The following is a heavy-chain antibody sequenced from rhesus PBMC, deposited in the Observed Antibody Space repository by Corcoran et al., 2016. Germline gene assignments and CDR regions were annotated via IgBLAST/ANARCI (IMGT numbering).Heavy chain of an antibody. CDR1: GGSISRSNW. Sequence: QVQLQESGPAVVTPSETLSLTCAVAGGSISRSNWWSWIRPSPGKGAEWVGGIYGSGGSTEYNPSRKSRVTISKDPSKNQFSLKRSSVTAADTAVYYCARFNYGNYDMYYFDYWGQGVLVTVSS. CDR2: IYGSGGST. CDR3: ARFNYGNYDMYYFDY. V-gene: IGHV4-93*01. D-gene: IGHD4-35*01. J-gene: IGHJ4*01.